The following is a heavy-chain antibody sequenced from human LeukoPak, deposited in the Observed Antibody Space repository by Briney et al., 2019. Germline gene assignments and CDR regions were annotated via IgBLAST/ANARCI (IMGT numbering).Heavy chain of an antibody. CDR2: ISAYNGNT. D-gene: IGHD6-13*01. CDR1: GYTFTSYG. J-gene: IGHJ4*02. CDR3: ASTVSAAGIISLDY. Sequence: GASVKVSSKASGYTFTSYGISWVRQAPGQGLEWMGWISAYNGNTNYAQKLQGRVTMTTDTSTSTAYMELRSLRSDDTAVYYCASTVSAAGIISLDYWGQGTLVTVSS. V-gene: IGHV1-18*01.